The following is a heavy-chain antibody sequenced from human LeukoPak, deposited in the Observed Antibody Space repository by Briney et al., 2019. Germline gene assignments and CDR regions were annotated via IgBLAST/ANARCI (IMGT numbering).Heavy chain of an antibody. CDR3: ARRASPYGMDV. D-gene: IGHD1-26*01. CDR2: ISSSSSYI. V-gene: IGHV3-21*01. J-gene: IGHJ6*02. Sequence: GGSLGLSCAASGFTFSSYSMNWVRQAPGKGLEWVSSISSSSSYIYYADSVKGRFTISRDNAKNSLYLQMNSLRAEDTAVYYCARRASPYGMDVWGQGTTVTVSS. CDR1: GFTFSSYS.